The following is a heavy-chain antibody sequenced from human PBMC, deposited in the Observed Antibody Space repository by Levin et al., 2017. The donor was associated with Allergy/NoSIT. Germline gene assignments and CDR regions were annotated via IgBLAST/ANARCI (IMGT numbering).Heavy chain of an antibody. CDR2: ISSSGGTI. Sequence: GESLKISCAASGFIFSDYYMTWIRQAPGKGLDWVSYISSSGGTIFYSDSVKGRFTISRDNTKNSLFLQMNSLRAEDPAVYYCARIMYGTDAFDIWGLGTMVTVSS. CDR3: ARIMYGTDAFDI. D-gene: IGHD2-8*01. V-gene: IGHV3-11*01. CDR1: GFIFSDYY. J-gene: IGHJ3*02.